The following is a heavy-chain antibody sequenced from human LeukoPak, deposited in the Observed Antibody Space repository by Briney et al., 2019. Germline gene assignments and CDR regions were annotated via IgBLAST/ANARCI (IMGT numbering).Heavy chain of an antibody. CDR1: GFTFSNYV. D-gene: IGHD4-11*01. Sequence: PGGSLRLSCVASGFTFSNYVMNWVRQAPGKGLECVSSISGRGTSTYYADSVKGRFTSSRDNSKNTLYLQMDSLRAEDTAIYYCANEYSKGDVWGQGTTVTVSS. J-gene: IGHJ3*01. CDR3: ANEYSKGDV. CDR2: ISGRGTST. V-gene: IGHV3-23*01.